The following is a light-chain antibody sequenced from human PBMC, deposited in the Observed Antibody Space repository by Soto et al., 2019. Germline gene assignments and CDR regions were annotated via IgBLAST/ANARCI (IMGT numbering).Light chain of an antibody. CDR2: GAS. CDR3: QQYGAAPWT. CDR1: QYISTK. Sequence: VLTQSPDSLSLSPGERATLFCRSNQYISTKLAWYQQKPGRAPRLLFSGASSRATDTPDRFSGSGSGTDFTLISSGVEAEDFAIYYCQQYGAAPWTFGQGTRVDLK. J-gene: IGKJ1*01. V-gene: IGKV3-20*01.